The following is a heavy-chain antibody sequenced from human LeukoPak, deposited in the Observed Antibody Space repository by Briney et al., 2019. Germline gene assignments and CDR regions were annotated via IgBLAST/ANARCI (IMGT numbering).Heavy chain of an antibody. J-gene: IGHJ4*02. CDR3: ARHGWATVTYYFDY. D-gene: IGHD4-17*01. CDR2: IIPIFGTA. V-gene: IGHV1-69*13. CDR1: GGTFISYA. Sequence: SVKVSCKASGGTFISYAISWMRQAPGQGLEWMGGIIPIFGTANYAQKFQGRVTITADESTSTAYMELSSLRSEDTAVYYCARHGWATVTYYFDYWGQGTLVTVSS.